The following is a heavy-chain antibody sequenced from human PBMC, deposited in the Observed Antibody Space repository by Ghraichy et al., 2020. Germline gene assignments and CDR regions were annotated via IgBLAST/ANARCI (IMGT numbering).Heavy chain of an antibody. J-gene: IGHJ4*02. V-gene: IGHV3-15*01. CDR3: TTGTAGYFDY. CDR1: EFSFNNAW. D-gene: IGHD1-14*01. Sequence: ESLNISCAASEFSFNNAWMTWVRQAPGKGLEWVGRIKSKTDGGTTDYAAPVKGRFTISRDDSKNTLYLQMNSLKTEDTAVYYCTTGTAGYFDYWGQGTLVTVSS. CDR2: IKSKTDGGTT.